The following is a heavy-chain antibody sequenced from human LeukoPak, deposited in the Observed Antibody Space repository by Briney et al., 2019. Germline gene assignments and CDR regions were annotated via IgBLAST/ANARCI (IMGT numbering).Heavy chain of an antibody. CDR2: IYYSGST. V-gene: IGHV4-61*05. J-gene: IGHJ5*02. Sequence: ASETLSLTCTVSDGSIIGSNYCWGWIRQPPGKGLEWIGYIYYSGSTNYNPSLKSRVTISVDTSKNQFSLKLSSVTAADTAVYYCARQEEYYYDSSGYPNWFDPWGQGTLVTVSS. CDR3: ARQEEYYYDSSGYPNWFDP. CDR1: DGSIIGSNYC. D-gene: IGHD3-22*01.